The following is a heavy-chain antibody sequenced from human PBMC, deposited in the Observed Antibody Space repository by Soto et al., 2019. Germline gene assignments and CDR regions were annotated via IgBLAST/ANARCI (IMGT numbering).Heavy chain of an antibody. V-gene: IGHV1-69*02. D-gene: IGHD1-20*01. CDR3: ARQAQSRPNWNIDNNCFAP. J-gene: IGHJ5*02. CDR2: IIPILGIA. Sequence: QVQLVQSGAEVKKPGSSVKVSCKASGGTFSSYTISWVRQAPGQGLEWMGRIIPILGIANYAQKFQGRVTITADKSTSTAYMELSSLRSEDTAVYYCARQAQSRPNWNIDNNCFAPWGQGTLVTVS. CDR1: GGTFSSYT.